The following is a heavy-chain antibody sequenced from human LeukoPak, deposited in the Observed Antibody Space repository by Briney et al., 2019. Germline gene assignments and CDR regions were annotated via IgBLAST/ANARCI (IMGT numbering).Heavy chain of an antibody. CDR1: GYTFTGYY. CDR3: AGGVLDSAGWTGGGGDY. CDR2: INPNSGGT. V-gene: IGHV1-2*02. Sequence: VASVKVSCKASGYTFTGYYMHWVRQAPGQGLEWMGWINPNSGGTNYAQKFQGRVTMTRDTSISTAYMELSRLRSDDTAVYYWAGGVLDSAGWTGGGGDYWGQGTLVTVSS. J-gene: IGHJ4*02. D-gene: IGHD6-25*01.